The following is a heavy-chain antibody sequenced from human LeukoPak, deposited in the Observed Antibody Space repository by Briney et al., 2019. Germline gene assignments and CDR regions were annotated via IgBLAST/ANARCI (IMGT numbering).Heavy chain of an antibody. D-gene: IGHD3-10*01. J-gene: IGHJ3*02. CDR2: ISGSGGST. Sequence: GGSLRLSCAASGFTFSSYAMSWVRQAPGKGLEWVSAISGSGGSTYYADSVKGRFTISRDNAKNSLYLQMNSLRAEDTAVYYCARACVVRGVSPFDIWGQGTMVTVSS. CDR3: ARACVVRGVSPFDI. V-gene: IGHV3-23*01. CDR1: GFTFSSYA.